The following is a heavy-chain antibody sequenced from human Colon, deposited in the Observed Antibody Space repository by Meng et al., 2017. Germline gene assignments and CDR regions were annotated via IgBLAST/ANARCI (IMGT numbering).Heavy chain of an antibody. J-gene: IGHJ4*02. D-gene: IGHD2-2*01. CDR3: VKDYVVVPTTLLH. CDR1: GFTFSSYA. CDR2: ITGSGDSA. V-gene: IGHV3-23*01. Sequence: GGSLRLSCEASGFTFSSYAMNWVRQAPGKGLEWVSGITGSGDSASYAESVKGRFTISRDNSKNTVYLQMNSLRAEDTALHYCVKDYVVVPTTLLHWGQGTLVTVSS.